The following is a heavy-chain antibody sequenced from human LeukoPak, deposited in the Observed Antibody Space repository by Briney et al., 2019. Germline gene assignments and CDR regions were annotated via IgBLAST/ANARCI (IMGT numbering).Heavy chain of an antibody. D-gene: IGHD2-2*01. CDR3: AKDAPVNIVVVPAANS. CDR2: ISGSGGST. Sequence: GGSLRLSCAAFAFTFSSYAISWVRQAPGKGLEWVSAISGSGGSTYYADSVKGRFTISRDNSKNTLCLQMNSLRAEDTAVYYCAKDAPVNIVVVPAANSWGQGTLVTVSS. J-gene: IGHJ4*02. CDR1: AFTFSSYA. V-gene: IGHV3-23*01.